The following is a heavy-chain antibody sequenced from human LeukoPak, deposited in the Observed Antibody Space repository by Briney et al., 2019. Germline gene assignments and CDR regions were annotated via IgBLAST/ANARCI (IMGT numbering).Heavy chain of an antibody. Sequence: SETLSLTCTVSGGSISSGGYYWSWICQHPGKGLEWIGYIYYSGSTYYNPSLKSRVTISVDTSKNQFSLKLSSVTAADTAVYYCASLYCSSTSCYTGFDYWGQGTLVTVSS. CDR1: GGSISSGGYY. J-gene: IGHJ4*02. V-gene: IGHV4-31*03. CDR3: ASLYCSSTSCYTGFDY. D-gene: IGHD2-2*01. CDR2: IYYSGST.